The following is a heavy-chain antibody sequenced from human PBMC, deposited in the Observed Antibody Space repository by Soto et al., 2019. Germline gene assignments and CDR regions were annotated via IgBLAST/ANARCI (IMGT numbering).Heavy chain of an antibody. J-gene: IGHJ4*02. D-gene: IGHD2-21*02. CDR1: GFSFSKYA. Sequence: DVQLLESGGGLVQPGGSLRLSCVGSGFSFSKYAMIWVRQAPGKGQEWVSGITGSGGTIEYAASVKGRFTISRDNSKNTVYLQMNSLRAEDTAMYYCAKDAVYGDGLWLVADWGQGTLVTVS. CDR2: ITGSGGTI. CDR3: AKDAVYGDGLWLVAD. V-gene: IGHV3-23*01.